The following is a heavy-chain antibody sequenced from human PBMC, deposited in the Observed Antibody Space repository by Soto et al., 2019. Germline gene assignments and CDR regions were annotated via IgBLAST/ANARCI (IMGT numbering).Heavy chain of an antibody. V-gene: IGHV3-49*03. CDR2: IRSKAYGGTT. J-gene: IGHJ6*02. CDR1: GFTFGDYA. D-gene: IGHD6-6*01. Sequence: GGSLRLSCTASGFTFGDYAMSWFRQAPGKGLEWVGFIRSKAYGGTTEYAASVKGRFTISRDDSKSIAYLQMNSLKTEDTAVYYCTRDGQYSSFFSRVHYYGMDVWGQGTTVTVSS. CDR3: TRDGQYSSFFSRVHYYGMDV.